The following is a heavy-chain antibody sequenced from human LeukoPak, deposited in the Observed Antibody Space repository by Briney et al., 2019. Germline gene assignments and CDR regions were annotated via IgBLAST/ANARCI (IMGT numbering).Heavy chain of an antibody. D-gene: IGHD4-23*01. V-gene: IGHV3-21*01. CDR1: GFTFSSYS. J-gene: IGHJ3*02. CDR2: ISSSSSYI. CDR3: ARDDYGGNSEKDAFDI. Sequence: GGSLRLSCAASGFTFSSYSMTWVRQAPGKGLEWVSSISSSSSYIYYADSVKGRFTISRDNAKNSLYLQMNSLRAEDTAVYYCARDDYGGNSEKDAFDIWGQGTMVTVSS.